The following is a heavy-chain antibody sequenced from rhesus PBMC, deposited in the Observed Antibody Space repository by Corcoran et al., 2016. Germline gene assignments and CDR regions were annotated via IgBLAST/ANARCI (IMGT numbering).Heavy chain of an antibody. CDR3: ARAKWELVFDY. J-gene: IGHJ4*01. CDR1: GGSFSGYY. D-gene: IGHD1-44*01. V-gene: IGHV4-165*01. Sequence: QVQLQESGPGLVKPSETLSLTCAVSGGSFSGYYWGWIRQPPGKGLEWIGYISGSSGSPHYHPSLKRRVTISPDTSKTQFSLKLSSVTAADTAVYYCARAKWELVFDYWGQGVLVTVSS. CDR2: ISGSSGSP.